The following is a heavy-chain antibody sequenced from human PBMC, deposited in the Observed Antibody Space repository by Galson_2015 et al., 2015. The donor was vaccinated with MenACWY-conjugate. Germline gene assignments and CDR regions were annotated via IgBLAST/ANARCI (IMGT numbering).Heavy chain of an antibody. Sequence: SVKVSCKASGYTFTSYTMHWVRQAPGQRLEWMGWINGGNGNIEYSQKFQDRVTITSDTSASTAYMDVSRLRYDDTAVYYCARGYSSGWYGGRFDYWGQGTLVTVS. CDR3: ARGYSSGWYGGRFDY. D-gene: IGHD6-19*01. V-gene: IGHV1-3*01. CDR1: GYTFTSYT. J-gene: IGHJ4*02. CDR2: INGGNGNI.